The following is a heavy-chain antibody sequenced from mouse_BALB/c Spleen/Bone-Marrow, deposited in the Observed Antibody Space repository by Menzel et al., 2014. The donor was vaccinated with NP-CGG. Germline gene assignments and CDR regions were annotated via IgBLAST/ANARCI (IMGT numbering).Heavy chain of an antibody. CDR1: GFSLTSYG. CDR3: ARHRYGAMDY. J-gene: IGHJ4*01. Sequence: VMLVESGPDLVAPSQSLSITRTVSGFSLTSYGVHWVRQPPGKGLEWLVVVWSDGSTTYNSALKSRLSISKDNSKSQVILKMNSLQTDDTAMYYCARHRYGAMDYWGQGTSVTVSS. D-gene: IGHD2-14*01. CDR2: VWSDGST. V-gene: IGHV2-6-2*01.